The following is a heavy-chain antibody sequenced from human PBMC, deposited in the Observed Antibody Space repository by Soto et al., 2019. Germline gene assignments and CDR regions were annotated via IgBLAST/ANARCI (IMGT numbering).Heavy chain of an antibody. CDR2: INHSAGGA. Sequence: QVQLVQSGAEVKKPGASVKVSCKASGYMFTGYYIHWVRQAPGQGLEWMGIINHSAGGASYAQKFQGRVTMTRDTSTSTVYMELSRLRSDDTAVYYCVRVASGYEHFDYWGQGTLATVSS. J-gene: IGHJ4*02. V-gene: IGHV1-46*03. D-gene: IGHD5-12*01. CDR1: GYMFTGYY. CDR3: VRVASGYEHFDY.